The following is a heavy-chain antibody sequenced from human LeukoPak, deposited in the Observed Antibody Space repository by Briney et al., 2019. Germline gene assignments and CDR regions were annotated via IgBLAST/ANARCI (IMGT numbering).Heavy chain of an antibody. J-gene: IGHJ4*02. CDR2: IYHSGNT. Sequence: SETLSLTCTVSNYSISNSYYWGWIRQPPGKGLEWIGSIYHSGNTYYNPSLKSRVTISVDTSKNQFSLNLSSVTAADTAVYWCVRDRSFDSDTAPFDYWGQGTLVTVSS. D-gene: IGHD3-22*01. CDR1: NYSISNSYY. CDR3: VRDRSFDSDTAPFDY. V-gene: IGHV4-38-2*02.